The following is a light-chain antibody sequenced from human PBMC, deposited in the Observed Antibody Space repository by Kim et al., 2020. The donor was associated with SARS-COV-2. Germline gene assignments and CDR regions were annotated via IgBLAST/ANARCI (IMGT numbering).Light chain of an antibody. CDR1: QSLRSR. CDR2: DTF. Sequence: VFQGERATITCRASQSLRSRLAWFQQKPGQAPRLLMYDTFIRATDIPARFSGSGSGTDFTLTISSLQSEDFAVYYCQQYNTWPLTFGGGTKVDIK. V-gene: IGKV3-15*01. CDR3: QQYNTWPLT. J-gene: IGKJ4*01.